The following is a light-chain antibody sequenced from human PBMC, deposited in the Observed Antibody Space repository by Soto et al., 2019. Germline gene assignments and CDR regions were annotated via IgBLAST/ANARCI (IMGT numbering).Light chain of an antibody. CDR3: QQRSNWPSIT. CDR1: QSISDT. CDR2: DAS. V-gene: IGKV3-11*01. Sequence: ELVMTQSPATLSVSPGERATLSCRASQSISDTLAWYQQKPGQAPRLLLYDASNRATGIPARFSGSGSGTDFTLTISSLEPEDFAVYYGQQRSNWPSITFGQGTRLEIK. J-gene: IGKJ5*01.